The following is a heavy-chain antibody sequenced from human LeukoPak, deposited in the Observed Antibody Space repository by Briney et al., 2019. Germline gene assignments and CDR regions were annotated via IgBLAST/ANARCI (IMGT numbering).Heavy chain of an antibody. Sequence: GGSLRLSCAGSGFTFNTYNMNWVRQAPGKGLEWVSSISSSSSYIYYADSVKGRFTISRDNAKNSLYLQMNSLRAEDTAVYYCARLYDGSAYHADHFDYWGQGTLAIVSS. J-gene: IGHJ4*02. CDR2: ISSSSSYI. V-gene: IGHV3-21*01. D-gene: IGHD3-22*01. CDR1: GFTFNTYN. CDR3: ARLYDGSAYHADHFDY.